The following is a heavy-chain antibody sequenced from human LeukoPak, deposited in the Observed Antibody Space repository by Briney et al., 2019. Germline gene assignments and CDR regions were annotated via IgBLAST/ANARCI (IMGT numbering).Heavy chain of an antibody. Sequence: GGSLRLSCAASGFTFSDYYMSWICQAPGKGLEWVSYISSSGSTIYYADSVKGRFTISRDNAKKSLYLQMNSLRAEDTAVYYCARVLSTVTPDTAFDYWGQGTLVTVSS. D-gene: IGHD4-11*01. V-gene: IGHV3-11*04. CDR1: GFTFSDYY. J-gene: IGHJ4*02. CDR3: ARVLSTVTPDTAFDY. CDR2: ISSSGSTI.